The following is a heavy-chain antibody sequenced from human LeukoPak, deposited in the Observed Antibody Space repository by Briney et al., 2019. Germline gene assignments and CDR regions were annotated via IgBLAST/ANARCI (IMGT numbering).Heavy chain of an antibody. Sequence: GGSLRLSCAASGFTFSSYWMSWVRQAPGKGLEWVANIKQDGSEKYYVDSVKGRFTISRDNAKNSLYLQMNSLRAEDTAVNYCARDRTPSWEILTRFPYYFDYWGQGTLVTVSS. CDR1: GFTFSSYW. CDR3: ARDRTPSWEILTRFPYYFDY. V-gene: IGHV3-7*01. D-gene: IGHD1-26*01. J-gene: IGHJ4*02. CDR2: IKQDGSEK.